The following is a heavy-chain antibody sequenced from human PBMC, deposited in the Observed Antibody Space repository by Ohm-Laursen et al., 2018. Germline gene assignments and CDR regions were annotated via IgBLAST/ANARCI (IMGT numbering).Heavy chain of an antibody. V-gene: IGHV3-23*01. CDR3: ASRDGYSQGVVDFQH. CDR1: GFTFSTYA. D-gene: IGHD5-24*01. CDR2: IGDSGAST. J-gene: IGHJ1*01. Sequence: SLRLSCAASGFTFSTYAMTWVRQAPGKGLEWVSTIGDSGASTYYANSVKGRFTISRGNSENTLYLQMNSLRAEDTAVYYCASRDGYSQGVVDFQHWGQGTLVTVSS.